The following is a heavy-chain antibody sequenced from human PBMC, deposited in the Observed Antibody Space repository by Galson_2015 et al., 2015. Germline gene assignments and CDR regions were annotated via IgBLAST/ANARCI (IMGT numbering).Heavy chain of an antibody. Sequence: SETLSLTCAVSGGSISSSNWWSWVRQPPGKGLEWIGEIYHSGSTNYNPSLKSRVTISVDKPKNQFSLKLCSVTAADTAVYYCARAGPCGDHVYYWGQGTLVTVSS. CDR3: ARAGPCGDHVYY. CDR1: GGSISSSNW. V-gene: IGHV4-4*02. CDR2: IYHSGST. D-gene: IGHD4-17*01. J-gene: IGHJ4*02.